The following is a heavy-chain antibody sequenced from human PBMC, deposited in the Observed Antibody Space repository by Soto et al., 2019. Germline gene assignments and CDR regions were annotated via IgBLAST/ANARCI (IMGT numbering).Heavy chain of an antibody. V-gene: IGHV3-23*01. Sequence: EVQLLESGGGSVQPGGSLRLYCAASEFTFSSYAMHWVRRPPGKGLEWVSSISGSGGTAYYADSVKGRFSISRDSLVNTLYLQMNSLRAEDTAVYYCAKGRGQNWNFDYWGQGTLVTVSP. CDR3: AKGRGQNWNFDY. D-gene: IGHD1-1*01. CDR2: ISGSGGTA. J-gene: IGHJ4*02. CDR1: EFTFSSYA.